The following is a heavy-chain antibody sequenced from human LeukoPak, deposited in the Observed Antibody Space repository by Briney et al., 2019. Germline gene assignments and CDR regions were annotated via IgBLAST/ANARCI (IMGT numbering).Heavy chain of an antibody. CDR2: IYHSGST. CDR1: GGSISGGGYY. J-gene: IGHJ4*02. D-gene: IGHD2-2*02. Sequence: PSETLSLTCTVSGGSISGGGYYWSWIRQPPGKGLEWIGYIYHSGSTYYNPSLKSRVTISVDRSKNQFFLKLSSVTAADTAVYYCARTPIVVVPAAISGFGYFDYWGQGTLVTVSS. V-gene: IGHV4-30-2*01. CDR3: ARTPIVVVPAAISGFGYFDY.